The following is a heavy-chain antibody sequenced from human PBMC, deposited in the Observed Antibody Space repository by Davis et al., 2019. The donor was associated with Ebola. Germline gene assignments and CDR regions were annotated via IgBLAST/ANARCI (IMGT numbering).Heavy chain of an antibody. J-gene: IGHJ6*02. CDR3: ARDREYYDFWSGYYYYYYYGMDV. Sequence: GESLKISCAASGFTFSNYNINWVRQAPGKGLEWVSSVSSSGTYREYADSVKGRFTISRDNAKNTLYLQMNSLRAEDTAVYYCARDREYYDFWSGYYYYYYYGMDVWGQGTTVTVSS. D-gene: IGHD3-3*01. CDR2: VSSSGTYR. CDR1: GFTFSNYN. V-gene: IGHV3-21*01.